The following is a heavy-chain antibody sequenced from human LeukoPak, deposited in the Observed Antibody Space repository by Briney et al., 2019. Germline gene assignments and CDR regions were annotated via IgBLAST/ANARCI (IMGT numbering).Heavy chain of an antibody. CDR3: ARVPHEGRYYYYMDV. CDR2: IIPIFGTA. CDR1: GGTFSSYA. V-gene: IGHV1-69*05. J-gene: IGHJ6*03. Sequence: GASVKVSCKASGGTFSSYAISWVRQAPGQGLEWMGGIIPIFGTANYAQKFQGRVTITTDESTSTAYMELSSLRSEDTAVYYCARVPHEGRYYYYMDVWGKGTTVTVSS.